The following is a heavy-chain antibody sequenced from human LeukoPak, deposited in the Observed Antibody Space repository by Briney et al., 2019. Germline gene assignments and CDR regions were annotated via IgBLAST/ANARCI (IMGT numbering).Heavy chain of an antibody. Sequence: GGSLRLSCAASGFTLISYWMTWVRQAPGKGLEWVANIKQDGSEKYYVDSVKGRFTISRDNAKNSLYLQMNSLRAEDTAVYYCARDYTWQDAFDIWGQGTMVTVSS. V-gene: IGHV3-7*01. CDR1: GFTLISYW. D-gene: IGHD3-16*01. J-gene: IGHJ3*02. CDR3: ARDYTWQDAFDI. CDR2: IKQDGSEK.